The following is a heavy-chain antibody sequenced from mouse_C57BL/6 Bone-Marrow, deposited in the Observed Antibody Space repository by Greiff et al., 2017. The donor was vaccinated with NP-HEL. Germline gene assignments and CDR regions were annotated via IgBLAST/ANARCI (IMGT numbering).Heavy chain of an antibody. CDR3: ASPPSFAY. V-gene: IGHV5-17*01. J-gene: IGHJ3*01. CDR2: ISRGSSTI. Sequence: DVMLVESGGGLVKPGGSLKLSCAASGFTFSDYGMHWVRQAPEKGLEWVAYISRGSSTIYYADTVKGRFTISRDNTKDTLFLQMTSLRSEDTAMYYCASPPSFAYWGQGTLVTVSA. CDR1: GFTFSDYG.